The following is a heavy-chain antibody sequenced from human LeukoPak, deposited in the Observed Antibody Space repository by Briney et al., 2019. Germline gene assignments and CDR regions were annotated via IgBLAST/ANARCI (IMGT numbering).Heavy chain of an antibody. Sequence: PGGSLRLSCAASGFTFSNYWMHWVRQAPGKGLEWVAVISYDGSNKYYADSVKGRFTISRDNSKNTLYLQMNSLRAEDTAVYYCARIVGAIAQNWFDPWGQGTLVTVSS. CDR1: GFTFSNYW. CDR3: ARIVGAIAQNWFDP. J-gene: IGHJ5*02. CDR2: ISYDGSNK. D-gene: IGHD1-26*01. V-gene: IGHV3-30*03.